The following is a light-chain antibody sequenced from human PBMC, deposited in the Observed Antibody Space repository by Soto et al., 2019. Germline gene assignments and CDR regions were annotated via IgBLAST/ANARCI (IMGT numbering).Light chain of an antibody. CDR3: QQYNNWPPWT. V-gene: IGKV3-15*01. CDR2: GAS. CDR1: QSVSSN. J-gene: IGKJ1*01. Sequence: EIVMTQSPATLSVSPGERATLSCRASQSVSSNLAWYQQKPGQAPRLLIYGASTRATGIPARFSGSGSGTDFTLTISSLQSEDFEVYYCQQYNNWPPWTFGQGTKVEIK.